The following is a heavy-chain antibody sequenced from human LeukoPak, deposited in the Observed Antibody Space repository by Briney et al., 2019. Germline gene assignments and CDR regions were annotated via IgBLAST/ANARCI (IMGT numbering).Heavy chain of an antibody. Sequence: SETLSLTCTVSGGSISSYYWSWVRQPPGKGLEWVGYIYYSGSTNYNPSLKSRVTISVDTSKNQFSLKLSSVTAADTAVYYCARDGGYSYGYDGWFDPWGQGTLVTVSS. D-gene: IGHD5-18*01. CDR3: ARDGGYSYGYDGWFDP. J-gene: IGHJ5*02. CDR2: IYYSGST. V-gene: IGHV4-59*01. CDR1: GGSISSYY.